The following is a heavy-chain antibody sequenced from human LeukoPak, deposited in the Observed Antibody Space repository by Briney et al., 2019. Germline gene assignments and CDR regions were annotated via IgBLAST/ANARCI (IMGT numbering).Heavy chain of an antibody. CDR2: IYTSGST. CDR1: GGSLSSGSYF. Sequence: PSETLSLTCTVSGGSLSSGSYFWSWIRQPAGKGLEWIGRIYTSGSTNYNPSLKSRVTISVDTSKNQFSLKLSSVTAADTAVYYCARSTLIGDYYYYMDVWGKGTTVTVSS. CDR3: ARSTLIGDYYYYMDV. D-gene: IGHD7-27*01. J-gene: IGHJ6*03. V-gene: IGHV4-61*02.